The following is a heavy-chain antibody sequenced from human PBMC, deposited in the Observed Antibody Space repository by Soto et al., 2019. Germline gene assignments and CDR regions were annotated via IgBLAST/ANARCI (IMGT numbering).Heavy chain of an antibody. Sequence: QVQLVESGGGLVKPGGSLRLSCAASGFTFSDYYMSWIRQAPGKGLEWISYISNGGGAISYAGSVKGRFTISRDNAKNYLFLQMNNLRAEDTAVYYCARRGSTVTFTYWGQGTLVTVSS. CDR1: GFTFSDYY. CDR2: ISNGGGAI. V-gene: IGHV3-11*01. CDR3: ARRGSTVTFTY. J-gene: IGHJ4*02. D-gene: IGHD4-17*01.